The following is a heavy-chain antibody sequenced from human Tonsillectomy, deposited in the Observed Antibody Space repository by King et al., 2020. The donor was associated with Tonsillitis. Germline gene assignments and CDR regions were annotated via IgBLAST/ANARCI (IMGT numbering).Heavy chain of an antibody. CDR3: ARDPTYYYDSSGYYYLITDAFDI. Sequence: VQLQQWGAGLLKPSETLSLTCAVYGGSFSGYYWSWIRQPPGKGLEWIGEINHSGSTNYNPSLKSRVTISVDTSKNQFSLKLSSVTAADTAVNYCARDPTYYYDSSGYYYLITDAFDIWGQGTMVTVSS. J-gene: IGHJ3*02. D-gene: IGHD3-22*01. CDR1: GGSFSGYY. CDR2: INHSGST. V-gene: IGHV4-34*01.